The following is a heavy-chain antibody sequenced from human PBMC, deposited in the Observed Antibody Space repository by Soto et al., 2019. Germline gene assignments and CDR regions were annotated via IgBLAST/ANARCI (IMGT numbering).Heavy chain of an antibody. CDR2: IYYSGST. CDR1: GASISSYY. Sequence: SETLSLTCTVSGASISSYYWSWIRQPPGKGLEWIGYIYYSGSTNYNPSLKSRVTISVDTSKNQFSLKLSSVTAADTAVYYCGAYSSSCSYFDYWGQGTLVTVSS. D-gene: IGHD6-13*01. V-gene: IGHV4-59*01. J-gene: IGHJ4*02. CDR3: GAYSSSCSYFDY.